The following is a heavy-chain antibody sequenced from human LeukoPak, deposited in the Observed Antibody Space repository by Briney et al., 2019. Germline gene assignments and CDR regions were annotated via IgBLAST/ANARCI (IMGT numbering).Heavy chain of an antibody. CDR3: ARRRYSYGLYAFDI. V-gene: IGHV1-8*01. D-gene: IGHD5-18*01. J-gene: IGHJ3*02. Sequence: ASVKVSCKASRYTFTSYDIDWVRQATGRGLEWMGWMNPSSGNTGYAQKFQGRVTMTRNNSISTAYMELSRLRSEDTAVYYCARRRYSYGLYAFDIWGQGTMVTVSS. CDR1: RYTFTSYD. CDR2: MNPSSGNT.